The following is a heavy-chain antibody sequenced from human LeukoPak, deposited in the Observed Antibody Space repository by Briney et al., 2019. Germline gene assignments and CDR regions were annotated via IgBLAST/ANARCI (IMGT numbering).Heavy chain of an antibody. CDR1: GFTFDDYA. CDR2: ISWNSGSI. J-gene: IGHJ4*02. D-gene: IGHD6-13*01. V-gene: IGHV3-9*01. CDR3: AKDGGIVAAAGTGYYFDY. Sequence: GGSLRLSCAASGFTFDDYAMHWVRQAPGKGLEWVSGISWNSGSIGYADSVKGRFTISRDNAKNSLYLQMNNLRAEDTALYYCAKDGGIVAAAGTGYYFDYWGQGTLVTVSS.